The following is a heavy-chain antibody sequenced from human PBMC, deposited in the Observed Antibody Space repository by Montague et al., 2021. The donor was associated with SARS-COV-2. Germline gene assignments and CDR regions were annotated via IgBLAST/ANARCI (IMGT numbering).Heavy chain of an antibody. Sequence: SLRLSCAASGFTFSSFAMHWVRQAPGKGLEWVALISYDGNDKYYADSVKGRFTISRDNSKNTLYLQMNSLGAEDTAVYYCARGVSITVRGRRRLDYWGQGTSVTVSS. CDR2: ISYDGNDK. D-gene: IGHD3-10*01. CDR1: GFTFSSFA. J-gene: IGHJ4*02. V-gene: IGHV3-30*04. CDR3: ARGVSITVRGRRRLDY.